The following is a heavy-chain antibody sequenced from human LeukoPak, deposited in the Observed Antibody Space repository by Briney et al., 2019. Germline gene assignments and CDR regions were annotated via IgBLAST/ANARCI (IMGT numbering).Heavy chain of an antibody. CDR2: IIPIFGTA. J-gene: IGHJ4*02. CDR1: GGTFSSYA. D-gene: IGHD5-18*01. Sequence: ASVKVSCKASGGTFSSYAISWVRQAPGQGLEWMGGIIPIFGTANYAQKFQGRVTITADESTSTAYMELRSLRSDDTAVYYCAREGDTAMDYFDYWGQGTLVTVSS. CDR3: AREGDTAMDYFDY. V-gene: IGHV1-69*13.